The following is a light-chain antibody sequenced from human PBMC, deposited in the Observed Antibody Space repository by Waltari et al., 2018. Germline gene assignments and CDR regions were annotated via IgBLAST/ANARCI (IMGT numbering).Light chain of an antibody. CDR1: QSISSW. V-gene: IGKV1-5*03. CDR2: KAS. Sequence: DIQMTQSPSTLSASVGDRVTITCRASQSISSWLAWYQQNPGKAPKLLIYKASSLESGVPSRFSCSGSGTDFTLTISSLQPDDFAPYYCQQYNSYRTFGQGTKVEIK. CDR3: QQYNSYRT. J-gene: IGKJ1*01.